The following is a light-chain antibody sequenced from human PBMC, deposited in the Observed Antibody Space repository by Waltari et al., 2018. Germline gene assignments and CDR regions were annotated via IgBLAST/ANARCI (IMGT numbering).Light chain of an antibody. CDR2: GAS. Sequence: EILLTQSPGTLSCSPGERATLSCRASQNVGKNYLGWYQQRPGQPPRLLIFGASNRATGIPDRFSGSGSGTDFTLTISRLESEDFAVYFCQQYASPPITFGQGTRLE. CDR3: QQYASPPIT. V-gene: IGKV3-20*01. CDR1: QNVGKNY. J-gene: IGKJ5*01.